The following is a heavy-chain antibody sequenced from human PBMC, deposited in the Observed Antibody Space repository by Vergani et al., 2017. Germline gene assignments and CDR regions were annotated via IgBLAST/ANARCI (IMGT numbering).Heavy chain of an antibody. J-gene: IGHJ4*02. CDR1: GYTFTDYF. CDR2: INPNSGGT. D-gene: IGHD1-26*01. V-gene: IGHV1-2*02. CDR3: ASVGTSYYRDYFDD. Sequence: QVQLVQSGAEVKKPGASVKVSCKASGYTFTDYFMHWVRQAPGQGLEWMGWINPNSGGTNNAQKFQGRVTMTRDTSISTAYMELSNLRSDYTAVYYCASVGTSYYRDYFDDWGQGTLVTVSS.